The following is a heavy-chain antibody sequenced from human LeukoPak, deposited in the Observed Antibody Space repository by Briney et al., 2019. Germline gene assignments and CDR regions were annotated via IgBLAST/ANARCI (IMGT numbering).Heavy chain of an antibody. Sequence: GGSLRLSCAASGFTFSSYGMHRVRQAPGKGLEWVAFIPYDGSNKFYADSVKGRFTISRDNSMGTLYLQMNSLRAEDTAVYYCAKESCSGGSCYYVVMATAYDYWGQGTLVTVSS. J-gene: IGHJ4*02. D-gene: IGHD2-15*01. CDR2: IPYDGSNK. CDR3: AKESCSGGSCYYVVMATAYDY. CDR1: GFTFSSYG. V-gene: IGHV3-30*02.